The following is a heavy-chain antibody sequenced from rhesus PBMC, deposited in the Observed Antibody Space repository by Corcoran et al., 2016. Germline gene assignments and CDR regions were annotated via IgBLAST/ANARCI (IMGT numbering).Heavy chain of an antibody. J-gene: IGHJ4*01. V-gene: IGHV3-54*02. CDR1: GFTFSSYG. CDR3: ARGSSGYSGSWNAGY. D-gene: IGHD6-25*01. CDR2: ISDDGKKK. Sequence: EVQLVESGGGLVQPGGSLRLSCAASGFTFSSYGMHWVRQAPGKGLEGVAIISDDGKKKDDADSVKDRFTISRDNSKNMLYLQMNNLKVEDTAVYYWARGSSGYSGSWNAGYWGQGVLVTVSS.